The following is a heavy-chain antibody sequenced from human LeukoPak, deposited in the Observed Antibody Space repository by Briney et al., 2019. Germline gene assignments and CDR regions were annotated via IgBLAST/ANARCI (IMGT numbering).Heavy chain of an antibody. V-gene: IGHV3-9*01. Sequence: GGSLRLSCAASGFTFDDYAMHWVRQAPGKGLEWVSGISWNSGSIGYADSVKGRFTISRDNAKNSLYLQMNSLRAEDTALYYCAKDIGTTGTAPAFDIWGQGTMVTVSS. CDR1: GFTFDDYA. CDR2: ISWNSGSI. J-gene: IGHJ3*02. CDR3: AKDIGTTGTAPAFDI. D-gene: IGHD1-1*01.